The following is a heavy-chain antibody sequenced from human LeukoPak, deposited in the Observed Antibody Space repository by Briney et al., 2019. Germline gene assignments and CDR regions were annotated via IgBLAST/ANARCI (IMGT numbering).Heavy chain of an antibody. CDR3: PRNHYAVGTTIDH. D-gene: IGHD1-14*01. CDR1: GFTFSSYW. V-gene: IGHV3-74*01. CDR2: IKSDGSVT. Sequence: HSGGSLRLSCAASGFTFSSYWMHWVRQAPGEGLVWVSRIKSDGSVTWYADSVKGRFTISRDNAKNMLYLQMNSLRDEDTAVYFWPRNHYAVGTTIDHGARGTLVTVS. J-gene: IGHJ4*02.